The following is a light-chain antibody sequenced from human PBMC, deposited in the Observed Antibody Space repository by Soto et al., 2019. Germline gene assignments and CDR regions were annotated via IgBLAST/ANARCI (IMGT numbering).Light chain of an antibody. CDR2: WSS. Sequence: DIVMTQSPDSLAVSLGERATINCKSSQSVLYSSNNKNYLAGYQQKPGQPPKLLIYWSSTRESGVPDRFSGSGSGKDFTITISSLHAEDVAVYYCQQYYSSPLTFGGGTKVEIK. CDR1: QSVLYSSNNKNY. J-gene: IGKJ4*01. CDR3: QQYYSSPLT. V-gene: IGKV4-1*01.